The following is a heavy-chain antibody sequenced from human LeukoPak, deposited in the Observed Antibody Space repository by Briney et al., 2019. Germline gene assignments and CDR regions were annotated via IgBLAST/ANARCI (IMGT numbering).Heavy chain of an antibody. CDR1: GYSISSGYY. V-gene: IGHV4-38-2*02. CDR3: ARAIYDSSGYYGPDY. Sequence: SETLSFTCTVSGYSISSGYYWGWIRQPPGKGLEWIGSIYHSGSTYYNPSLKSRVTISVDTSKNQFSRKLSSVTAADTAVYYCARAIYDSSGYYGPDYWGQGTLVTVSS. D-gene: IGHD3-22*01. CDR2: IYHSGST. J-gene: IGHJ4*02.